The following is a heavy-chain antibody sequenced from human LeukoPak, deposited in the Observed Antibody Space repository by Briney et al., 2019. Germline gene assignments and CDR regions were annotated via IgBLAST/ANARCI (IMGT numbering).Heavy chain of an antibody. D-gene: IGHD2-15*01. J-gene: IGHJ4*02. CDR2: ISYDGSNK. CDR1: GYTLTELS. V-gene: IGHV3-30-3*01. Sequence: SCKVSGYTLTELSMHWVRQAPGKGLEWVAVISYDGSNKYYADSVKGRFTISRDNSKNTLYLQMNSLRAEDTAVYYCARGRSGGGWLDFDYWGQGTLVTVSS. CDR3: ARGRSGGGWLDFDY.